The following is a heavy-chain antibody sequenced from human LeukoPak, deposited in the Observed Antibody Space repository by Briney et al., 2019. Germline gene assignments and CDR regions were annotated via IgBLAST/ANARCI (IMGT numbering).Heavy chain of an antibody. CDR3: AKGRLVVTATDY. J-gene: IGHJ4*02. Sequence: PGGSLGLSCAASGFTLSSYTMTWVRQAPGKGLEWVSTISTNGGSTYYADSVKGRFTISRDNSKNMLHLQMNSLRAEDTAVYYGAKGRLVVTATDYWGQGTLVTVSS. CDR2: ISTNGGST. CDR1: GFTLSSYT. V-gene: IGHV3-23*01. D-gene: IGHD2-15*01.